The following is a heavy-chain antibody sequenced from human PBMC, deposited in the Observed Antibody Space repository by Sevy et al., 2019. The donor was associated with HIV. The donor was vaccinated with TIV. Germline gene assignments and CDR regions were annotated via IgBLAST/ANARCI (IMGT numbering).Heavy chain of an antibody. CDR1: GFTFSDYY. CDR3: ARDHVKDGDLGDYYYFAMDV. J-gene: IGHJ6*02. Sequence: GGSLRLSCAASGFTFSDYYMSWIRQAPGKGLEWVSYVSGSDDTKYYADSVKGLFTISRDNAKNSLYLQMNSLRAEDTAVYYCARDHVKDGDLGDYYYFAMDVWGQGTTVTVSS. CDR2: VSGSDDTK. D-gene: IGHD4-17*01. V-gene: IGHV3-11*01.